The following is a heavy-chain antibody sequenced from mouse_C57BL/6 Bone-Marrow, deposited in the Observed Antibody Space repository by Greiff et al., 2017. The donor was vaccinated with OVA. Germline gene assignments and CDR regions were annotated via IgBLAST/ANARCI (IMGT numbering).Heavy chain of an antibody. V-gene: IGHV3-6*01. CDR3: ARAGGLRPDWYFDV. Sequence: VQLQQSGPGLVKPSQSLSLTCSVTGYSITSGYYWNWIRQFPGNKLEWMGYISYDGSNNYNPSLKNRISITRDTSKNQFFLKLNSVTTEDTATYYCARAGGLRPDWYFDVWGTGTTVTVSS. CDR2: ISYDGSN. D-gene: IGHD2-4*01. J-gene: IGHJ1*03. CDR1: GYSITSGYY.